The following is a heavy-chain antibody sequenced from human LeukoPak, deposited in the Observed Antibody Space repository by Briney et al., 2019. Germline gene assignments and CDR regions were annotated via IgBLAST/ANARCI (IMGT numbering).Heavy chain of an antibody. CDR3: AREGDYDFWSGSALYAFDI. CDR1: GFTFSSYW. CDR2: ISSSSSYI. J-gene: IGHJ3*02. D-gene: IGHD3-3*01. V-gene: IGHV3-21*01. Sequence: PGGSLRLSCAASGFTFSSYWMSWVRQAPGKGLEWVSSISSSSSYIYYADSVKGRFTISRDNAKNSLYLQMNSLGAEDTAVYYCAREGDYDFWSGSALYAFDIWGQGTMVTVSS.